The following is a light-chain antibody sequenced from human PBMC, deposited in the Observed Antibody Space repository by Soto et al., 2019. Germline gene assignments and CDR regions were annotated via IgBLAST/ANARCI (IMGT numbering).Light chain of an antibody. CDR3: SSYGGTNNFV. CDR2: EVT. CDR1: SSDVGVYNF. Sequence: QSVLTQPPSASGSPGQSVTISCTGTSSDVGVYNFVSWYQQYPGKAPKLIIYEVTKRPSGVTDRFSGYKSGNTASLTVSRLQTDDEADYYCSSYGGTNNFVFGTGTKGTV. J-gene: IGLJ1*01. V-gene: IGLV2-8*01.